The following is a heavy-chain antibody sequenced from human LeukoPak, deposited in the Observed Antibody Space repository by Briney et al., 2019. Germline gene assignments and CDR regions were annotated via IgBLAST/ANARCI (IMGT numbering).Heavy chain of an antibody. Sequence: NPSETLSLTCTVSGYSITSGYYWGWVRQPPGKGLEWIGSIYHSGTTYYNPSLKSRVTISVDTSKNQFSLKLSSVTAADTAVYYCARFEGSNWYKDWGQGTLVTVSS. CDR2: IYHSGTT. CDR3: ARFEGSNWYKD. J-gene: IGHJ4*02. V-gene: IGHV4-38-2*02. CDR1: GYSITSGYY. D-gene: IGHD6-13*01.